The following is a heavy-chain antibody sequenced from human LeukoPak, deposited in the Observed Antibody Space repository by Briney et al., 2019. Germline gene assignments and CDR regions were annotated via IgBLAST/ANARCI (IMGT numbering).Heavy chain of an antibody. V-gene: IGHV3-64D*06. CDR1: GFSVSSNC. J-gene: IGHJ4*02. Sequence: SGGSLRLSCAASGFSVSSNCMHWVRQAPGKGLEYVSAITSNGGSTYYADSVKGRFTISRDNSKNLVYLQMSTLRAEDTAVYYCVILPWREMTTILHFWGQGTLVTVSS. CDR3: VILPWREMTTILHF. D-gene: IGHD5-24*01. CDR2: ITSNGGST.